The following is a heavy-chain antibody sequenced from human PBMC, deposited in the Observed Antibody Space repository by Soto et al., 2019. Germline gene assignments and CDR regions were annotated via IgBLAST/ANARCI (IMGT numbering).Heavy chain of an antibody. Sequence: QVQLVQSGAEVKKPGSSVKVSCKASGGTFSSYTINWVRQAPGQGLEWMGRITPILGIANSAQKFQGRVTITADTSTSTAYMELSSLRYEDTAVYYCAREPDGDYSGYWGQGTLVTVSS. CDR2: ITPILGIA. J-gene: IGHJ4*02. CDR3: AREPDGDYSGY. V-gene: IGHV1-69*08. D-gene: IGHD4-17*01. CDR1: GGTFSSYT.